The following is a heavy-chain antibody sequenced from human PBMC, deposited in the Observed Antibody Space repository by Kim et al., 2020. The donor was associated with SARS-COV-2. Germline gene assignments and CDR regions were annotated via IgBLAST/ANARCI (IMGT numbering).Heavy chain of an antibody. V-gene: IGHV3-21*01. CDR3: ARDARTVDFDY. CDR2: I. Sequence: IYYADSVKGRFPISRDNAKNSLYLQMNSLRAEDTAVYYCARDARTVDFDYWGQGTLVTVSS. J-gene: IGHJ4*02.